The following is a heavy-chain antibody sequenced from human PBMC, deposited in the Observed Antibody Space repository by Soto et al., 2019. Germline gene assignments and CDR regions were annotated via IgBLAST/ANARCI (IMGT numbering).Heavy chain of an antibody. V-gene: IGHV3-74*01. CDR1: GFTFSTYW. Sequence: VGSLRLSCAASGFTFSTYWMHWVRQAPGKGLVWVSRIKSDGSSTTYADSVKGRFTISRDNAKNTLYLQMNSLRVEDTAVYYCARSDWFDPWGQGTLVTVSS. J-gene: IGHJ5*02. CDR3: ARSDWFDP. CDR2: IKSDGSST.